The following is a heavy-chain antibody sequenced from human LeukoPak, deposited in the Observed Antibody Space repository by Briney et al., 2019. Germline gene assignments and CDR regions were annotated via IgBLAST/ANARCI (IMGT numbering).Heavy chain of an antibody. Sequence: ASVKVSCKASGYTFTNYAIHLVRQAPGQRLEWMGWINAGSGNTKYSQEFQGRVTITRDTSARTTYMELSSLRSEDMAVYYCARGAGYSSQNWFDPWGQGTLVTVFS. CDR2: INAGSGNT. CDR1: GYTFTNYA. V-gene: IGHV1-3*03. D-gene: IGHD6-13*01. CDR3: ARGAGYSSQNWFDP. J-gene: IGHJ5*02.